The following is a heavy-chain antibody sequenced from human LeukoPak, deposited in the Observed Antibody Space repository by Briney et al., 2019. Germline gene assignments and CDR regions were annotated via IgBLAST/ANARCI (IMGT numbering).Heavy chain of an antibody. CDR1: GGSISSYY. CDR3: ARDPYSSSWYPTTYYYYGMDV. J-gene: IGHJ6*02. Sequence: SETLSLTCTVSGGSISSYYWSWIRQPPGKGLEWIGYIYYSGSTNYNPSLKSRVTISVDTSKNQFSLKLSSVTAADTAVYYCARDPYSSSWYPTTYYYYGMDVWGQGTTVTVSS. V-gene: IGHV4-59*01. CDR2: IYYSGST. D-gene: IGHD6-13*01.